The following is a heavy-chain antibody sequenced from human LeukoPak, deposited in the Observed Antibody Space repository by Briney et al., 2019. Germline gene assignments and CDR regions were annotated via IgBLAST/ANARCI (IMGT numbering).Heavy chain of an antibody. CDR2: ISYDGSNK. CDR1: GFTFSSYG. CDR3: AKVADYYDSSGYYRLNGRFDY. D-gene: IGHD3-22*01. V-gene: IGHV3-30*18. Sequence: GRSLRLSCAASGFTFSSYGMHWVRQAPGKGLECVAVISYDGSNKYYADSVKGRFTISRDNSKNTLYLQMNSLRAEDTAVYYCAKVADYYDSSGYYRLNGRFDYWGQGTLVTVSS. J-gene: IGHJ4*02.